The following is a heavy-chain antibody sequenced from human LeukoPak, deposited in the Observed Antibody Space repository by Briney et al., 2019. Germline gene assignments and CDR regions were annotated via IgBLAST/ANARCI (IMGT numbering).Heavy chain of an antibody. CDR3: ARSSPESFYDFQSNWFDP. Sequence: ASVTVSCKASGYTFTGYYIHWVRQAPGQGLEWMGWINIQSGGINYAQKFRGRVTMTRDTSINTVYMELSRLSSDDTAIYYCARSSPESFYDFQSNWFDPWGQGTLVTVS. J-gene: IGHJ5*02. CDR2: INIQSGGI. D-gene: IGHD3/OR15-3a*01. V-gene: IGHV1-2*02. CDR1: GYTFTGYY.